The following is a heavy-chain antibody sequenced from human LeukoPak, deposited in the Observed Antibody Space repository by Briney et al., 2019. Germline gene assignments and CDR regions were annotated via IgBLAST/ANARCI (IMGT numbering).Heavy chain of an antibody. CDR2: INPSGGST. Sequence: ASVKVSCKASGYNFISYYMHWVRQAPGQGLEWMGIINPSGGSTSYAQKFQDRVTMTRDTSTSTVYMELSSLKSEDTAVYYCARHLADCGGDCYIPNYFYGMDVRGQGTAVTVSS. V-gene: IGHV1-46*01. CDR1: GYNFISYY. D-gene: IGHD2-21*02. J-gene: IGHJ6*02. CDR3: ARHLADCGGDCYIPNYFYGMDV.